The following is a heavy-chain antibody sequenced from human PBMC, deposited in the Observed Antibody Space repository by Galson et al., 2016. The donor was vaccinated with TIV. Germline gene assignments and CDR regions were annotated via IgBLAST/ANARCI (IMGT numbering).Heavy chain of an antibody. CDR3: ARTHLILWGAFDI. Sequence: PALVKPTQTLTLACTLSGFSLSTSGVRVSWIRQPPGNSLEWLARIDWDGGNFYSTSLKPRLTISKDTSNNQVVLTMTNMDPVYTALYYCARTHLILWGAFDIWGQGTMVTVSS. V-gene: IGHV2-70*04. J-gene: IGHJ3*02. D-gene: IGHD3-9*01. CDR2: IDWDGGN. CDR1: GFSLSTSGVR.